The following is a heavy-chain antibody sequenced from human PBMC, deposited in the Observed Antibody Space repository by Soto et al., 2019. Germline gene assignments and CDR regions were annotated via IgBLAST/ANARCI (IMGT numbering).Heavy chain of an antibody. V-gene: IGHV1-3*01. Sequence: ASVKVSCKASGGTFSSYAISWVRQAPGQGLEWMGWINAGNGNTKYSQKFQGRVTITRDTSASTAYMELSSLRSEDTAVYYCARDRAITNHYGSGSYVNALYIWG. CDR1: GGTFSSYA. CDR2: INAGNGNT. CDR3: ARDRAITNHYGSGSYVNALYI. J-gene: IGHJ3*02. D-gene: IGHD3-10*01.